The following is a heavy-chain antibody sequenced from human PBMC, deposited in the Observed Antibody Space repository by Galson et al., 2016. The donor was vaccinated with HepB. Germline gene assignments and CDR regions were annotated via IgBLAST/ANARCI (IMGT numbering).Heavy chain of an antibody. D-gene: IGHD5-18*01. J-gene: IGHJ4*02. CDR3: AAGGAAMVFDY. V-gene: IGHV1-24*01. Sequence: EDGEKIYAQKFQGRVTMTEDTSTDTAYMELSSLRSEDTAVYYCAAGGAAMVFDYWGQGTLVTVSS. CDR2: EDGEK.